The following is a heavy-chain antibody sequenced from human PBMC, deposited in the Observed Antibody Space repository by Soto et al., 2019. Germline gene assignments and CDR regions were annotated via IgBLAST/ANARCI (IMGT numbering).Heavy chain of an antibody. Sequence: PSETLSLTCTVSGGSISSYYWSWIRQPPGKGLEWIGYIYYSGSTNYNPSLKSRVTISVDTSKNQFSLKLSSVTAADTAVYYCARTSYDFWSGSWFDPWGQGTLVTVSS. CDR3: ARTSYDFWSGSWFDP. CDR2: IYYSGST. D-gene: IGHD3-3*01. J-gene: IGHJ5*02. CDR1: GGSISSYY. V-gene: IGHV4-59*01.